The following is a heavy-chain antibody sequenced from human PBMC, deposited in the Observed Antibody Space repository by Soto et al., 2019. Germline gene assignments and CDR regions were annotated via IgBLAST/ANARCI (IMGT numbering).Heavy chain of an antibody. J-gene: IGHJ3*02. D-gene: IGHD2-2*02. CDR1: GGSISSGVYY. CDR2: IYYSGST. Sequence: PSETMSLTCTVSGGSISSGVYYWSWIRQHPGKGLEWIGYIYYSGSTYYNPSLKSRVTISVDTSKNQFSLKLSSVTAADTAVYYCARDSPPADCSSTSCYTIAFDIWVQGTMVTVS. CDR3: ARDSPPADCSSTSCYTIAFDI. V-gene: IGHV4-31*03.